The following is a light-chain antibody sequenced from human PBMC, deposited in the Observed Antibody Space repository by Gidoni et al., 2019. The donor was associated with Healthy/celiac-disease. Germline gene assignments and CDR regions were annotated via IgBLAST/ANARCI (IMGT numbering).Light chain of an antibody. V-gene: IGKV3-11*01. CDR2: DAS. CDR3: QQRSNWLYT. Sequence: VLTQSPATLSLSPGERATLSCRASQSVSSYLAWYQQKPGQAPRLLIYDASNRATGIPARFSGSGSGTDFTLTISSLEPEDFAVYYCQQRSNWLYTFXXXTKLEIK. CDR1: QSVSSY. J-gene: IGKJ2*01.